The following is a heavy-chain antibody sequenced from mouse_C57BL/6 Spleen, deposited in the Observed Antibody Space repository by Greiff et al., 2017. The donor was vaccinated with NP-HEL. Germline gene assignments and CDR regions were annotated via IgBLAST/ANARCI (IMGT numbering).Heavy chain of an antibody. CDR3: ARKGTYYSNYGYAMDY. V-gene: IGHV1-53*01. D-gene: IGHD2-5*01. CDR2: INPSNGGT. Sequence: VQLQQSGTELVKPGASVKLSCKASGYTFTSYWMHWVKQRPGQGLEWIGNINPSNGGTKYNEKFKSKATLTVDKSSSTAYMQLSSLTSEDSAVYYCARKGTYYSNYGYAMDYWGQGTSVTVSS. CDR1: GYTFTSYW. J-gene: IGHJ4*01.